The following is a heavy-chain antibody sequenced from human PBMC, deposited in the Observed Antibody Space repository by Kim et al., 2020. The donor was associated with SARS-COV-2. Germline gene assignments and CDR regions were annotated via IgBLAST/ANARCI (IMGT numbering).Heavy chain of an antibody. D-gene: IGHD6-19*01. J-gene: IGHJ4*02. V-gene: IGHV4-39*01. Sequence: GSTYFNPSLKSRVAIAVDTSKNQISLKLTSVTAADPAVYYCARRGMAVVDYWGQGTLVTVSS. CDR2: GST. CDR3: ARRGMAVVDY.